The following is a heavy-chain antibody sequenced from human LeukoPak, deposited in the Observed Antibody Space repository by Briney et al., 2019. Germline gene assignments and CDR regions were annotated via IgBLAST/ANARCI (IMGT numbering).Heavy chain of an antibody. CDR3: ARDPYEVLTGYYARLDS. J-gene: IGHJ4*02. Sequence: GGSPRLSCAASGFIFNSYAMHWVRQAPGKGLEWLAVISYDGSDRYNADSVQGRFAISRDNSKNTLYLQMYSLRVDDSAVYYCARDPYEVLTGYYARLDSWGQGTLVTVSS. V-gene: IGHV3-30*09. D-gene: IGHD3-9*01. CDR1: GFIFNSYA. CDR2: ISYDGSDR.